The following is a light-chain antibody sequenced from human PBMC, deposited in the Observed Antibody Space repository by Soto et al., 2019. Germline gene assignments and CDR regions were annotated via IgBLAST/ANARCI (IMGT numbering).Light chain of an antibody. Sequence: EVVLTQSPGTLSVSPGERATLSCRASQSVSSNLAWYQQRPGQAPRLLIYDASTRATDIPARFSGSGSGTEFTLTISSLRSDDFAVYFCQQYDDWPPWTFGQGTKVEVK. CDR1: QSVSSN. CDR3: QQYDDWPPWT. J-gene: IGKJ1*01. CDR2: DAS. V-gene: IGKV3-15*01.